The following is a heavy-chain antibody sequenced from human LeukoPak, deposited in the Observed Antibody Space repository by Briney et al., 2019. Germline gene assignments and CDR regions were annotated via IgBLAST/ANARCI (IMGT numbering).Heavy chain of an antibody. CDR3: AKDYDYGGNSGRYFDL. Sequence: GGSLRLSCAASGFTFSTYAMTWVRQAPGKGLEWVSLISGTGGSTYYADSVKGRFTISRDNSKNTLYLQMNSLRAEDTAVYYCAKDYDYGGNSGRYFDLWGRGTLVTVSS. CDR2: ISGTGGST. D-gene: IGHD4-23*01. V-gene: IGHV3-23*01. J-gene: IGHJ2*01. CDR1: GFTFSTYA.